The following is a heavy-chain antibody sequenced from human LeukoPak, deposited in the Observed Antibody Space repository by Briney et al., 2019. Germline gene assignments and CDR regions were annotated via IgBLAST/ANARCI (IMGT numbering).Heavy chain of an antibody. CDR3: AKGGGSGSYYIFDF. Sequence: GGSLRLSCVASGFTFGPYAMNWVRQAPGKGLEWVSGISGSGGGTYYGDSGKGRFTVSRDNSKNTVYLQMDNLRADDTAVYYCAKGGGSGSYYIFDFWGQGTLVTVSS. D-gene: IGHD3-10*01. CDR1: GFTFGPYA. J-gene: IGHJ4*02. CDR2: ISGSGGGT. V-gene: IGHV3-23*01.